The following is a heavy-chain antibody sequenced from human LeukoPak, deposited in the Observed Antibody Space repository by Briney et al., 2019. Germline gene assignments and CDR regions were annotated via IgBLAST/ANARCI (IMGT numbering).Heavy chain of an antibody. CDR1: GFSLNNYA. J-gene: IGHJ4*02. CDR3: AREILRDGSYLIED. D-gene: IGHD1-26*01. Sequence: GGSLRLSCAASGFSLNNYAMTWVRQAPGKGLEWVSGISGSGDNTYNADSVKGRFTISRDSSKNTLYLQLSSLRAEDTAVYYCAREILRDGSYLIEDWGQGILITVSS. CDR2: ISGSGDNT. V-gene: IGHV3-23*01.